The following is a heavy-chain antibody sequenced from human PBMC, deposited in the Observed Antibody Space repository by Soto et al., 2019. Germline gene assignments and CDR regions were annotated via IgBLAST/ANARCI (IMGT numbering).Heavy chain of an antibody. V-gene: IGHV1-3*01. D-gene: IGHD2-2*02. Sequence: ASVKVSCKASGYTFTSYAMHWVRQAPGQRLEWMGWINAVNGNTKYSQKFQGRVTITRDTSASTAYMELSSLRSEDTAVYYCARIRTLGYCSSTSCYRWFDPWGQGTLVTVSS. CDR1: GYTFTSYA. J-gene: IGHJ5*02. CDR2: INAVNGNT. CDR3: ARIRTLGYCSSTSCYRWFDP.